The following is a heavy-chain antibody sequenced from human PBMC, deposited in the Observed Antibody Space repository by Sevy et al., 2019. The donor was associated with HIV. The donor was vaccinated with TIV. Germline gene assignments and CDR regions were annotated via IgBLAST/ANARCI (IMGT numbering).Heavy chain of an antibody. CDR2: ISWNSRKI. CDR1: GYTFEDYA. Sequence: GGSLRLSCAASGYTFEDYAMHWVRQVPGKGLEWVSGISWNSRKIGYADSVKGRFTISRDNAKNSLYLQMNSLRAEDTGLYYCAKDAPLREEIGGVYGMDVWGQGTTVTVSS. V-gene: IGHV3-9*01. D-gene: IGHD3-16*01. CDR3: AKDAPLREEIGGVYGMDV. J-gene: IGHJ6*02.